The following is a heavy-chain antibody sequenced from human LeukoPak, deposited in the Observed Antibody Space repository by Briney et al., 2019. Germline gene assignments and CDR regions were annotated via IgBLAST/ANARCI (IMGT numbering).Heavy chain of an antibody. CDR2: IYPGDSDT. CDR3: ARLPSPYYYDSKTFDY. Sequence: GESLQISCKGSGYSFTSYWIGWVRQMPGKGLEWMGIIYPGDSDTRYSPSFQGQVTISADKSISTAYLQWSSLKASDTAMYYCARLPSPYYYDSKTFDYWGQGTLVTVSS. J-gene: IGHJ4*02. CDR1: GYSFTSYW. V-gene: IGHV5-51*01. D-gene: IGHD3-22*01.